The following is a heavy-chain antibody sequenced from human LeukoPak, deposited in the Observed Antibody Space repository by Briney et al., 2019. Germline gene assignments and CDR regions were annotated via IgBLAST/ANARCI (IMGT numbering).Heavy chain of an antibody. D-gene: IGHD5-18*01. J-gene: IGHJ4*02. V-gene: IGHV1-2*02. CDR2: INPNSGGT. CDR3: ARDLVIQLWLTYYFDY. CDR1: GYTFTGYY. Sequence: GASVKVSCKASGYTFTGYYMHWVRQAPGRGLEWMGWINPNSGGTNYAQKFQGRVTMTRDTSISTAYMELSRLRSDDTAVYYCARDLVIQLWLTYYFDYWGQGTLVTVSS.